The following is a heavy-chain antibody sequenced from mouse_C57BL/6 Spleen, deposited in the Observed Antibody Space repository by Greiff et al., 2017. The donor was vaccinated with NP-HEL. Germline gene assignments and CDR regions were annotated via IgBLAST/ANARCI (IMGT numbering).Heavy chain of an antibody. V-gene: IGHV1-26*01. J-gene: IGHJ2*01. CDR1: GYTFTDYY. CDR2: INPNNGGT. Sequence: VQLQQSGPELVKPGASVKISCKASGYTFTDYYMNWVKQSHGKSLEWIGDINPNNGGTSYNQKFKGKATLTVAKSSSTAYMELRSLTSEDSAVYYCARAPRGYFDYWGQGTTLTVSS. CDR3: ARAPRGYFDY.